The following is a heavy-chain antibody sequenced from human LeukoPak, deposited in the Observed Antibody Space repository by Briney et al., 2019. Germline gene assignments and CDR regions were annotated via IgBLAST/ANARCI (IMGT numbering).Heavy chain of an antibody. V-gene: IGHV4-61*02. J-gene: IGHJ3*02. D-gene: IGHD3-22*01. Sequence: SETLSLTCTVSGGSISRGSYFWSWIRQPAGKGLEWIGRFYTSGTPNYNPSLKSRVTISVDTSRNQFSLKLSSVTAADTAVYYCARFHDSSGYRDAFDIWGQGTMVTVSS. CDR1: GGSISRGSYF. CDR3: ARFHDSSGYRDAFDI. CDR2: FYTSGTP.